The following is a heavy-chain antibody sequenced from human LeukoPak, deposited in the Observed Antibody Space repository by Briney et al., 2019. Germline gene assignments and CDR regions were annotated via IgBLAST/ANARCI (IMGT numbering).Heavy chain of an antibody. J-gene: IGHJ4*02. CDR2: IYPGDSDT. D-gene: IGHD3-22*01. CDR1: GYSFTRYW. V-gene: IGHV5-51*01. CDR3: ARQPGYDTSGYGLEY. Sequence: GESLQISCKGSGYSFTRYWIGWVRQMPGKGLEWMGIIYPGDSDTRYSPSFQGQVTISADKSISTAYLQWSSLKASDTAMYYCARQPGYDTSGYGLEYWGQGTLVTVSS.